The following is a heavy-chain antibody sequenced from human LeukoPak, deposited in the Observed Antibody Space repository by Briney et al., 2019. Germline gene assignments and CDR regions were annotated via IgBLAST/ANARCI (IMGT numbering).Heavy chain of an antibody. D-gene: IGHD6-19*01. V-gene: IGHV3-7*03. CDR1: GFTFSSYW. CDR3: ARDTGIAVEPDAFDI. J-gene: IGHJ3*02. CDR2: IKQDGSEK. Sequence: GRSLRLSCAASGFTFSSYWMSWVRQAPGKGLEWVANIKQDGSEKYYVDSVKGRFTISRDNAKNSLYLQMNSLRAEDTAVYYCARDTGIAVEPDAFDIWGQGTMVTVSS.